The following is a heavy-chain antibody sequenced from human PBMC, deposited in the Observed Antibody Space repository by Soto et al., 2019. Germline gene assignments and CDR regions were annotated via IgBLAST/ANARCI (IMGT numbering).Heavy chain of an antibody. J-gene: IGHJ4*02. CDR2: ISGSGHAI. D-gene: IGHD4-4*01. V-gene: IGHV3-23*01. Sequence: GGSLRLSCAASGFTFSTSSMAWVRQAPGKGLEWVSAISGSGHAIYYADSVKGQFTISRDNSKNTLYLKMNSLRAEDTATYYCANGGTVTRRYYWGQGTLVTVSS. CDR1: GFTFSTSS. CDR3: ANGGTVTRRYY.